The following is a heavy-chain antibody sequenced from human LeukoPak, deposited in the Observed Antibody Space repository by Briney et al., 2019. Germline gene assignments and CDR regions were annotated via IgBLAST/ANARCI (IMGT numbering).Heavy chain of an antibody. CDR1: GDSVSGNSAA. D-gene: IGHD2-15*01. J-gene: IGHJ4*02. CDR3: ARVVGGSPDY. V-gene: IGHV6-1*01. Sequence: SQTLSLTCAISGDSVSGNSAAWNWIRQSPSRGLEWLGRTFYRSKWKNDYAVSVKSRIRINPNTSKNQFSLQLSSVTLEDTAVYYCARVVGGSPDYWGQGTLVTVSS. CDR2: TFYRSKWKN.